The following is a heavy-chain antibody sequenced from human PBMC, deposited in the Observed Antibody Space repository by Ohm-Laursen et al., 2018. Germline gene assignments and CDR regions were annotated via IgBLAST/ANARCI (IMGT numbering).Heavy chain of an antibody. D-gene: IGHD6-6*01. CDR1: GGSISSPVYY. CDR3: VLYSSFSVS. Sequence: SDTLSLTCAVSGGSISSPVYYWGWIRQPPGKGLEWIGSIYYSGTTYYNPSLKSRVTISVDTSKYQFSLNLRSVTAADTALYYCVLYSSFSVSWGQGTLVTVSS. V-gene: IGHV4-39*01. CDR2: IYYSGTT. J-gene: IGHJ5*02.